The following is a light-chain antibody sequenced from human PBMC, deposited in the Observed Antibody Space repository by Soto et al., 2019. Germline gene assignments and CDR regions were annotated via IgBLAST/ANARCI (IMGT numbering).Light chain of an antibody. CDR2: GAS. V-gene: IGKV3-15*01. CDR1: QSVSSN. J-gene: IGKJ1*01. CDR3: QQYKDSPT. Sequence: EIVMTQSPATLSLSPGERATLSCRASQSVSSNLAWYEQKPGQAPSLLLYGASTRAAGIPARFRGSGSGTDFTLTISGLQSEDLARYFCQQYKDSPTFGQGTKVEMK.